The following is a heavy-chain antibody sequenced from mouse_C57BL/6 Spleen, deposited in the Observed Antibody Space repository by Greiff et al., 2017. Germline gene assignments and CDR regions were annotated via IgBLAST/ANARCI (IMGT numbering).Heavy chain of an antibody. V-gene: IGHV14-2*01. Sequence: EVKLMESGAELVKPGASVKLSCTASGFNIKDYYMHWVKQRTEQGLEWIGRIDPEDGETKSAPKFQGKATITTDTSSNTAYLHLSSLTSEDTAVYYCVHYGSSLFAYWGQGTLVTVSA. CDR3: VHYGSSLFAY. CDR2: IDPEDGET. J-gene: IGHJ3*01. D-gene: IGHD1-1*01. CDR1: GFNIKDYY.